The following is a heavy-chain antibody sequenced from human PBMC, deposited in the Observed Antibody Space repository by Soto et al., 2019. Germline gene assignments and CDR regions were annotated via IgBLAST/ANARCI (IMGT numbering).Heavy chain of an antibody. CDR2: ISYDGSNK. CDR1: GFTFSSYG. D-gene: IGHD1-26*01. J-gene: IGHJ4*02. Sequence: VGSLRLSCAASGFTFSSYGMHWVRQAPGKGLEWVAVISYDGSNKYYADSVKGRFTISRDNSKNTLYLQMNSLRAEDTAVYYCAKMGYGSGSYSADYWGQGTLVTVSS. CDR3: AKMGYGSGSYSADY. V-gene: IGHV3-30*18.